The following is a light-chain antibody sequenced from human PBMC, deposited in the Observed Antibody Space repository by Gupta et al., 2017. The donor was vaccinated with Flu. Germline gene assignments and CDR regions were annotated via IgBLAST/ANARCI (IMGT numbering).Light chain of an antibody. CDR1: SSDVGGYNY. V-gene: IGLV2-8*01. CDR2: GVT. CDR3: SSYAGSNTHYV. J-gene: IGLJ1*01. Sequence: VTISCTGTSSDVGGYNYVSWYQQHPGKAPKLIIFGVTQRPSGVPDRFSGSKSGNTASLTVSGLQAEDEADYYCSSYAGSNTHYVFGGGTKVTVL.